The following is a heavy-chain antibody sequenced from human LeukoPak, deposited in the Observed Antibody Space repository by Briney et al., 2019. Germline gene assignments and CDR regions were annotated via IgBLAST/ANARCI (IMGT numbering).Heavy chain of an antibody. Sequence: ASEEFSCKASGYTFTSYYMHLMRQAPGPRLYRMGIINPRGGSISYAQKYQGRVTMTRDTSTSTVYMELSSLRSEDTAVYYCARAGGSYHKYFDYWGQGTLVTVSS. CDR3: ARAGGSYHKYFDY. CDR2: INPRGGSI. CDR1: GYTFTSYY. J-gene: IGHJ4*02. V-gene: IGHV1-46*01. D-gene: IGHD1-26*01.